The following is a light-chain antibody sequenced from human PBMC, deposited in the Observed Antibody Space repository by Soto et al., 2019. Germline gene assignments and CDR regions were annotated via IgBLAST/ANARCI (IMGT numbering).Light chain of an antibody. CDR2: KNN. CDR3: AAWDATLSGYV. J-gene: IGLJ1*01. Sequence: QSVLTQPPSASGTPGQRVTISCSGSSSNIGTDDVFWYLQFPGTAPKLLIYKNNQRPSGFSDRFSGSKSGTSASLAISGLRSEDEADYYCAAWDATLSGYVFGTGTKLTVL. CDR1: SSNIGTDD. V-gene: IGLV1-47*01.